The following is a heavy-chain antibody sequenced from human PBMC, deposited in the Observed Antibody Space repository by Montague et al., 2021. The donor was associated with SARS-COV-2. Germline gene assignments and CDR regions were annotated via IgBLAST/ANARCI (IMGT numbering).Heavy chain of an antibody. D-gene: IGHD3-10*01. J-gene: IGHJ5*02. Sequence: SLSLSLSASGFTFSSFGMHWVRQPPGKGLEWVALISYDGSNQNYADSVKGRFTISRDNSKNTLFLQMNSLRVEDTAVYYCAKDLTYYAAGRYLIAYQLDHWGHGSLVTVSS. CDR1: GFTFSSFG. V-gene: IGHV3-30*18. CDR2: ISYDGSNQ. CDR3: AKDLTYYAAGRYLIAYQLDH.